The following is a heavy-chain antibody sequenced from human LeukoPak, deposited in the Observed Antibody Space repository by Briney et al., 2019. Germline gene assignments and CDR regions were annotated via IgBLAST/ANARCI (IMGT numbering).Heavy chain of an antibody. V-gene: IGHV3-23*01. CDR1: GFTFSNYA. CDR2: ISGNGDIT. D-gene: IGHD3-16*01. CDR3: AKVTGGDMITYGGLDY. Sequence: GGSLRLSCAASGFTFSNYAMSWVRQAPGKGLEWVSAISGNGDITYYTDSVKGRFTISRDNSKNTLYQQMNSLRAEDTAIYYCAKVTGGDMITYGGLDYWGQGTLVTVSS. J-gene: IGHJ4*02.